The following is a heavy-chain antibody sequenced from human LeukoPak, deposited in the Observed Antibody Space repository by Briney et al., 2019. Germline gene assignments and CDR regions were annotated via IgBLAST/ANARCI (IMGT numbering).Heavy chain of an antibody. CDR1: GGSISSYY. D-gene: IGHD6-13*01. CDR2: IYYSGST. V-gene: IGHV4-59*01. CDR3: ASLAAAGH. Sequence: SETLSLTCTVSGGSISSYYWSWIRQPPGKGLEWIGYIYYSGSTNYNPSLKSRVTISVDTSKNQFSLKLGSVTAADTAVYYCASLAAAGHWGQGTLVTVSS. J-gene: IGHJ4*02.